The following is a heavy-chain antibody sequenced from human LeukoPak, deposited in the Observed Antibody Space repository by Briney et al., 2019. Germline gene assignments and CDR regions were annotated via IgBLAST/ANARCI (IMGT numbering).Heavy chain of an antibody. D-gene: IGHD3-10*01. CDR3: ERRYYGAVSPIYYYYGMDV. CDR1: GYTFTSYG. CDR2: ISPYNGNT. J-gene: IGHJ6*02. Sequence: GASLKVSCKPSGYTFTSYGTSRVRPAPGQGLGWMGWISPYNGNTNNAQKLQGRVTMTTDTSTSTAILELRSLRSDDTAFYSCERRYYGAVSPIYYYYGMDVWGQGTTVTVSS. V-gene: IGHV1-18*01.